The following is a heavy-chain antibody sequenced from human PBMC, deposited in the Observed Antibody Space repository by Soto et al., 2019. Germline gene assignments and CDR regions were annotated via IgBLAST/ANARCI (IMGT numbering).Heavy chain of an antibody. CDR1: GFTFSTSA. V-gene: IGHV3-48*01. Sequence: EVQLVESGGGLVQPGGSLRLSCAASGFTFSTSAMNWVRQAPGKGLEWLSFVTSSSTTTYYADSVRGRFTISRDNAKNSLYLQMNSLRVEDTAVYYCAGGVNHAFDIWGQGTVVTVSS. CDR3: AGGVNHAFDI. J-gene: IGHJ3*02. CDR2: VTSSSTTT.